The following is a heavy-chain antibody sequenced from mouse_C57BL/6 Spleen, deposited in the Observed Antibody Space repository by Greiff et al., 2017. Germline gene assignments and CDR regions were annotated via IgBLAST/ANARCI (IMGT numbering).Heavy chain of an antibody. Sequence: VQLQQSEAELVRPGTSVKMSCKASGYTFTNYWIGWAKQRPGHGLEWIGDIYPGGGYTNYNEKFKGKATLPADKSSSTAYMQFSSLTSEDSAIYYCARGPYYYGSSYDWYFDVWGTEATVTVSS. CDR2: IYPGGGYT. D-gene: IGHD1-1*01. CDR1: GYTFTNYW. J-gene: IGHJ1*03. V-gene: IGHV1-63*01. CDR3: ARGPYYYGSSYDWYFDV.